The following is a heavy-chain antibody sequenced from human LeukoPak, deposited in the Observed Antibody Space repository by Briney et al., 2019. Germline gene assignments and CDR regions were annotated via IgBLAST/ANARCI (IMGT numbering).Heavy chain of an antibody. CDR2: INTDGRST. V-gene: IGHV3-74*01. CDR3: TRGGVDY. Sequence: SGGSLRLSCAASGFTFSNYWMHWVRQAPGKGLVWVSRINTDGRSTSYVDSVKGRFTISRDNAKNMLYLQMNSLRAEDTAVYFCTRGGVDYWGQGTLVTVSS. CDR1: GFTFSNYW. J-gene: IGHJ4*02. D-gene: IGHD3-10*01.